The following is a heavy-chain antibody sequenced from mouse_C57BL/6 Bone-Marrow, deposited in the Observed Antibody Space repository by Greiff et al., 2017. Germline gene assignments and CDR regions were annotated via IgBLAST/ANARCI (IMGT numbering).Heavy chain of an antibody. Sequence: VQLQQPGAELVKPGASVKLSCKASGYTFTSYWMHWVKQRPGQGLEWIGMIHPNSGSTNYNEKFKSKATLTVDKSSSTAYMQLSSLTSEDSAVYYCAPIYDCHRFAYWGQGTLVTVSA. D-gene: IGHD2-3*01. CDR1: GYTFTSYW. CDR2: IHPNSGST. J-gene: IGHJ3*01. CDR3: APIYDCHRFAY. V-gene: IGHV1-64*01.